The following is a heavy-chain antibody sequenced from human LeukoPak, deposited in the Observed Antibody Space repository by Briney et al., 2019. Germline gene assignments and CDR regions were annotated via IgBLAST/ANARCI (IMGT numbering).Heavy chain of an antibody. CDR2: IYTTGMT. CDR1: GFTVSSNY. J-gene: IGHJ4*02. Sequence: GGSLRLSCAPSGFTVSSNYMTWVRQAPGKGLEWVSVIYTTGMTYYADSVRGRFTISRDKSKNALYLQMNSLRAEDTAVYYCARARMDSSSSLIDYWGQGTLVTVSS. D-gene: IGHD6-6*01. CDR3: ARARMDSSSSLIDY. V-gene: IGHV3-66*01.